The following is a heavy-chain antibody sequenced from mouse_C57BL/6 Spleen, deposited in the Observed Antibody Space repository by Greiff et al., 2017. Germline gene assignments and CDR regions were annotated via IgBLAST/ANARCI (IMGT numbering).Heavy chain of an antibody. CDR1: GYAFSSYW. CDR2: IYPGDGDT. D-gene: IGHD2-3*01. Sequence: QVQLQQSGAELVKPGASVKISCKASGYAFSSYWMNWVKQRPGKGLEWIGQIYPGDGDTNYNGKFKGKATLTADKSSSTAYMQLSSLTSEDSAVYFCAREGRYDGYPAWFAYWGQGTLVTVSA. J-gene: IGHJ3*01. V-gene: IGHV1-80*01. CDR3: AREGRYDGYPAWFAY.